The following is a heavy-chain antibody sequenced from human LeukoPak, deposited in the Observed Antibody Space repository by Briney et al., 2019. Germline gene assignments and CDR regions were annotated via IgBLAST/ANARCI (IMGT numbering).Heavy chain of an antibody. CDR1: GFTFSSYA. Sequence: GGSLRLSCAASGFTFSSYAMSWVRQAPGKGLEWVSAISGSSGSTYYADSVKGRFTISRDNSKDTLYLQMNSLRAEDTAVYYCAKGAGSSGYYRDAFDIWGQGTMVTVSS. CDR2: ISGSSGST. D-gene: IGHD3-22*01. CDR3: AKGAGSSGYYRDAFDI. J-gene: IGHJ3*02. V-gene: IGHV3-23*01.